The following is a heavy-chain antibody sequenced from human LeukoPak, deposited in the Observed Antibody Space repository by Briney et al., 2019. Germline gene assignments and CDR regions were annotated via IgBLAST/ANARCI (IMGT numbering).Heavy chain of an antibody. Sequence: LGESLKISCKGSGYSFSSYWIGWVRQMPGKGLEWMGIIYPGDSDTRYSPSFQGQVTISADKSISTAYLQWSGLKASDTAMYYCARHYYASGSYYNDYWGQGTLVTVSS. J-gene: IGHJ4*02. V-gene: IGHV5-51*01. CDR2: IYPGDSDT. CDR1: GYSFSSYW. CDR3: ARHYYASGSYYNDY. D-gene: IGHD3-10*01.